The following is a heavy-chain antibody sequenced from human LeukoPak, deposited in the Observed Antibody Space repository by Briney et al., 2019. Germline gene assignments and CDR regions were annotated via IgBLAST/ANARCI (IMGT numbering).Heavy chain of an antibody. CDR2: IIPIFGTA. CDR1: GGTFSSYA. D-gene: IGHD1-26*01. CDR3: ASLIGIVGATGDY. V-gene: IGHV1-69*01. J-gene: IGHJ4*02. Sequence: ASVKVSCKASGGTFSSYAISWVRQAPGQGFEWMGGIIPIFGTANYAQKFQGRVTITADESTSTAYMELSSLRSEDTAVYYCASLIGIVGATGDYWGQGTLVTVSS.